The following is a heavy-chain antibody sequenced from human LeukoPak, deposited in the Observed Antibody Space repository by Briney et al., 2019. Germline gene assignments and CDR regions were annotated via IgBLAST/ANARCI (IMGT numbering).Heavy chain of an antibody. Sequence: GESLKISCKGSGYSFSSYWIGWVRQAPGKGLEWVANIKQDGSAKYYVDSVKGRFTISRDNAKNSLYLQMGSLRAEDTAVYYCARKRYSSGWEGNWFDPWGQGTLVTVSS. J-gene: IGHJ5*02. CDR3: ARKRYSSGWEGNWFDP. D-gene: IGHD6-19*01. CDR1: GYSFSSYW. CDR2: IKQDGSAK. V-gene: IGHV3-7*03.